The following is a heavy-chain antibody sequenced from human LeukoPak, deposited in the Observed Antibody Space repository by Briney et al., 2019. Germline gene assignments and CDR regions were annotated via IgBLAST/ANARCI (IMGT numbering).Heavy chain of an antibody. Sequence: ASLKVSCKASGYSFSRHGIAWVRQAPGQGLQWMGWIRLKKEETTYGHQFQGRVTMTTDTSTNTVYMDLKNLRSDDTAVYYCARVSRMTLLAGHAFDIWGPRTLVTVSS. CDR3: ARVSRMTLLAGHAFDI. CDR2: IRLKKEET. D-gene: IGHD3-3*02. CDR1: GYSFSRHG. J-gene: IGHJ3*02. V-gene: IGHV1-18*04.